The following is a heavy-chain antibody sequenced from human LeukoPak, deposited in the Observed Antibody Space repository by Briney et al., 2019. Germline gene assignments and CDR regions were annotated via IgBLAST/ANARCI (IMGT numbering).Heavy chain of an antibody. V-gene: IGHV3-23*01. D-gene: IGHD2-15*01. CDR2: IRGSGGTT. CDR3: ANGVNDIVVVTGAPHCDK. Sequence: GGSLRLSCAASGFSFSSYAMSWVRQAPGKGLEWVSGIRGSGGTTYHADSVKGRFTISRDNFKNTLYLQMNSLRVEDTAVYYCANGVNDIVVVTGAPHCDKWGQGTLVTVSS. CDR1: GFSFSSYA. J-gene: IGHJ4*02.